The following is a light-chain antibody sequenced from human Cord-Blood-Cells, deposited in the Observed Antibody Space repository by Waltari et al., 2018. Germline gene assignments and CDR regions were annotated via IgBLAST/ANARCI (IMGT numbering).Light chain of an antibody. CDR2: DVS. CDR3: CSYAGSYV. V-gene: IGLV2-11*01. CDR1: RRDVGGYNY. Sequence: QSALTQPRSVSGSPGQSVTISCTGTRRDVGGYNYVSWYHQHPGKAPKLMIYDVSNRPSGVPDRFSGSKSGNTASLTISGLQAEDEADYYCCSYAGSYVFGTGTKVTVL. J-gene: IGLJ1*01.